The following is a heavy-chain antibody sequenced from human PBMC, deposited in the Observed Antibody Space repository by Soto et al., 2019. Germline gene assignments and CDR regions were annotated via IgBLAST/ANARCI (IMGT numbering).Heavy chain of an antibody. V-gene: IGHV4-30-4*01. CDR3: AGDRSNSPDFFDD. Sequence: SETLSLTCTVSGGSISSDDYYWTWIRQAPGEGLEWIGYIYYTGRTLYNPSLKSRLTISIDTSKNQLSLKLISVSAADTAVYYCAGDRSNSPDFFDDWGQGTLVTVYS. CDR2: IYYTGRT. CDR1: GGSISSDDYY. J-gene: IGHJ4*02. D-gene: IGHD6-6*01.